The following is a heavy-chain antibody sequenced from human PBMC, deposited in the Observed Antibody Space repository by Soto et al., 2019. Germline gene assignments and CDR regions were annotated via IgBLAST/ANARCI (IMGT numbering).Heavy chain of an antibody. D-gene: IGHD2-15*01. J-gene: IGHJ4*02. CDR3: ARISCGRSCYPADFVDY. CDR2: INHSGST. Sequence: SETLSLTCAVYGGSSSGYYWSWIRQPPGKGLEWIGEINHSGSTNYNPSLKSRVTISVDTSKNQFSLKLSSVTAADTAVYYCARISCGRSCYPADFVDYWGQGTLVTVSS. V-gene: IGHV4-34*01. CDR1: GGSSSGYY.